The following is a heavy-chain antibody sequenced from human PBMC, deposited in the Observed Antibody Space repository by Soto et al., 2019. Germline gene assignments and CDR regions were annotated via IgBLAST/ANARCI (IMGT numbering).Heavy chain of an antibody. CDR2: IIPIFGTP. D-gene: IGHD2-2*02. V-gene: IGHV1-69*01. CDR3: ASNTPVGGMDV. J-gene: IGHJ6*02. Sequence: EQLVQSGAEVKKPGSSVKVSCKASGGTFSTYAINWVRQAPGQGLEWMGGIIPIFGTPNYAQKFQGRVTITADESTSTAYMELSRLRSEDTAVYYCASNTPVGGMDVWGQGTTVTVSS. CDR1: GGTFSTYA.